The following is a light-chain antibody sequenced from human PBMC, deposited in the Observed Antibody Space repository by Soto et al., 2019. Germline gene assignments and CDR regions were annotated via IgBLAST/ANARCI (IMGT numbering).Light chain of an antibody. V-gene: IGKV3-20*01. CDR2: GAS. Sequence: EIVLTQSPGTLSLSPGERATLSCRAGQSVSSSYLACYQQKPGQAPRLLIYGASSRATGIPDRFSGSGSGTDFTLTISRLEPEDFAVYYCQQYGSSPPLTFGQGTRLEI. CDR1: QSVSSSY. CDR3: QQYGSSPPLT. J-gene: IGKJ5*01.